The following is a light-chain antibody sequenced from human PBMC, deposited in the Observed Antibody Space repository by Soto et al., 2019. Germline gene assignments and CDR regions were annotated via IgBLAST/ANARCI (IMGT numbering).Light chain of an antibody. V-gene: IGKV1-39*01. CDR3: LQDHDYQWT. CDR2: GAS. J-gene: IGKJ2*02. CDR1: QYIGDF. Sequence: DIQMTQSPSSLSASVGDRVTITCRASQYIGDFLNWYQQTPGKPPKLLIFGASNLHIGVPSRFSGSGSGTEFTLTISNLQREDFATYYCLQDHDYQWTFGQGTKLEIK.